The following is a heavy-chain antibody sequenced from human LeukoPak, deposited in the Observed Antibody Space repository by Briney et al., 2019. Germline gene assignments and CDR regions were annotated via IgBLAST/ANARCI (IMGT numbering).Heavy chain of an antibody. CDR3: ARGDSRGWHTPN. CDR1: GYTFTSYG. CDR2: INTNTGNP. D-gene: IGHD6-19*01. V-gene: IGHV7-4-1*02. Sequence: EASVKVSCKASGYTFTSYGISWVRQTPGQGLEWMGWINTNTGNPTYAQGFTGRFVFSLDTSVNTAYLQISNLKAEDTAVYYCARGDSRGWHTPNWGQGNLDTVSS. J-gene: IGHJ4*02.